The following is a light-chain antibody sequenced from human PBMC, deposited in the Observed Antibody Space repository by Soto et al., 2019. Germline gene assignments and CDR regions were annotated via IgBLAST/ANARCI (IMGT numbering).Light chain of an antibody. CDR2: GAS. Sequence: EIVLTQSPGTLSLSPGERATLSCRASESVSSNYLAWYPQKPGQAPRLLIYGASSRATGIPDRFSGSGSVTDVTITISRLEPEDFGVYYCQQYDSSPWTCGEGTKVVIK. CDR1: ESVSSNY. J-gene: IGKJ1*01. V-gene: IGKV3-20*01. CDR3: QQYDSSPWT.